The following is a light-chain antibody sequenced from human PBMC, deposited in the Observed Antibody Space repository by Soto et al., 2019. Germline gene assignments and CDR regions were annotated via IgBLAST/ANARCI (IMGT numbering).Light chain of an antibody. CDR2: GAS. J-gene: IGKJ1*01. V-gene: IGKV1-17*01. CDR3: QDPYCDAGR. Sequence: RASQGISNELGWYQQRPGKAPKVLIYGASSLQSGVPSRFSCSGSGTEYNLTIRCLQSDCSATHICQDPYCDAGRIGQGTKVDIK. CDR1: QGISNE.